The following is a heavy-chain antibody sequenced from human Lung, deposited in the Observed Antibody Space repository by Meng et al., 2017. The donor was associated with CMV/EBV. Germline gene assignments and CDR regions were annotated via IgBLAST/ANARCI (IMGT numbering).Heavy chain of an antibody. J-gene: IGHJ3*02. V-gene: IGHV3-15*01. CDR3: VTDQDRFGGI. Sequence: GGSLRLSCAASGFTFSNAWMSWVRQAPGKGLEWVGRIKSKTDGGTTDYAAPVKGRFTISRDDSKNTLYLQMNSLRAEDTAVYYCVTDQDRFGGIWGQGTMVTVSS. CDR2: IKSKTDGGTT. D-gene: IGHD3-16*01. CDR1: GFTFSNAW.